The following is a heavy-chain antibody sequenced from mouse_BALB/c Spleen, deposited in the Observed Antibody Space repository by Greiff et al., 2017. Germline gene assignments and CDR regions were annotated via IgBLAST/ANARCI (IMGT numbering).Heavy chain of an antibody. CDR1: GYTFTSYT. D-gene: IGHD2-3*01. CDR2: INPSSGYT. J-gene: IGHJ2*01. V-gene: IGHV1-4*02. Sequence: QVQLQQSAAELARPGASVKMSCKASGYTFTSYTMHWVKQRPGQGLEWIGYINPSSGYTEYNQKFKDKTTLTADKSSSTAYMQLSSLTSEDSAVYYCARSGLLRFDYWGQGTTLTVSS. CDR3: ARSGLLRFDY.